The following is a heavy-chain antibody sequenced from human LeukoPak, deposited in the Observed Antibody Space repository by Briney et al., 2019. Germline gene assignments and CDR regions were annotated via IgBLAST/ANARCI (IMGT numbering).Heavy chain of an antibody. J-gene: IGHJ6*02. V-gene: IGHV3-9*01. CDR2: INWNSDTK. CDR3: AKDTGGNGAYFYAMDV. Sequence: GGSLRLSCVGSGFAFHNYAMHWVRRPPGKGLEWVSAINWNSDTKAYADSVKGRFTISRDRPRNSLSLQMDSLRPEDTALYYCAKDTGGNGAYFYAMDVWGQGTSVTVSS. CDR1: GFAFHNYA. D-gene: IGHD4-23*01.